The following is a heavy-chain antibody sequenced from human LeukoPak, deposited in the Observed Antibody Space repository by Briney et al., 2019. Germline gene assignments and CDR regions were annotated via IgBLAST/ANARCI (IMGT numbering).Heavy chain of an antibody. D-gene: IGHD1-26*01. Sequence: GGSLRLSCAASGFTFSSYAMSWVRQAPGKGLEWVSAISGSGGSTYYADSVKGRFTISRDNSKNTLYLQMNSLRAEDTAVYSCAKNLLGSGAYSWYFDLWGRGTLVTVSS. CDR3: AKNLLGSGAYSWYFDL. J-gene: IGHJ2*01. V-gene: IGHV3-23*01. CDR1: GFTFSSYA. CDR2: ISGSGGST.